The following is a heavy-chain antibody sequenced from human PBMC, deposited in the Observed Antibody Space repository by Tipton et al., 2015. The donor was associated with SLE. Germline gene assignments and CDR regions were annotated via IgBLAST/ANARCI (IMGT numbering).Heavy chain of an antibody. J-gene: IGHJ3*02. CDR1: GFTLRSYG. CDR2: IWYDGSNK. CDR3: ARDRTGDWAFDI. V-gene: IGHV3-33*01. D-gene: IGHD7-27*01. Sequence: SLRLSCAASGFTLRSYGMHWVRQAPGKGLEWVAVIWYDGSNKNYADSVKGRFTISRDNSKNTLYLQMNSLRAEDTAVYYCARDRTGDWAFDIWGQGTMVTASS.